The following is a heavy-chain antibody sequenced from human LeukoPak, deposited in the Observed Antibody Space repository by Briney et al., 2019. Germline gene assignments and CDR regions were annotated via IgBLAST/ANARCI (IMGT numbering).Heavy chain of an antibody. CDR2: IYYSGST. D-gene: IGHD3-22*01. J-gene: IGHJ3*02. Sequence: PSETLSLTCTVSGGSVSSGSYYWSWIRQPPGKGLEWIGYIYYSGSTNYNPSLKSRVTISVDTSKNQFSLRLSSVTAADTAVYYCARERYYYDSSGYYTAFDTWGQGTMVTVSS. CDR1: GGSVSSGSYY. V-gene: IGHV4-61*01. CDR3: ARERYYYDSSGYYTAFDT.